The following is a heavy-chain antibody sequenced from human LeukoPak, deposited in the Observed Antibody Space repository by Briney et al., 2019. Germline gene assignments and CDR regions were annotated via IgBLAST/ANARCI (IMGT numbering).Heavy chain of an antibody. CDR1: GGTFSSYA. CDR2: IIPIFGTA. Sequence: ASVKVSCKASGGTFSSYAISWVRQAPGQGLEWMGGIIPIFGTANYAQKFQGRVTITADESTSTAYMELSSLRSEDTAVYYCARDHYYYDSSGYPNDAFDIWGQGTMVTVSS. J-gene: IGHJ3*02. D-gene: IGHD3-22*01. V-gene: IGHV1-69*13. CDR3: ARDHYYYDSSGYPNDAFDI.